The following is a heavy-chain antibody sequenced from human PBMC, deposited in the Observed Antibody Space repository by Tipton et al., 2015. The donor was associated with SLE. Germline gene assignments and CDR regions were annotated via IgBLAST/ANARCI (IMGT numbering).Heavy chain of an antibody. D-gene: IGHD5-12*01. V-gene: IGHV3-15*01. CDR1: GFTFTNAW. CDR2: IKGKADGGTI. Sequence: SLRLSCTVSGFTFTNAWMSWVRQAPGKGLEWVGRIKGKADGGTIDYVAPVKGRFTMSRDDSKSTLYLQMNSLKTEDTAVYYCIPRGYSGYWGQGTLVTVSS. CDR3: IPRGYSGY. J-gene: IGHJ4*02.